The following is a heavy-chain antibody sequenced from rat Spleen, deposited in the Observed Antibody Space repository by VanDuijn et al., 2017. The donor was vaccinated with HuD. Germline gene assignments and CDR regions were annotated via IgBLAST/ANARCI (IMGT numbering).Heavy chain of an antibody. CDR2: IWGNGNT. CDR3: ARSDYDGTYYYGWFAY. D-gene: IGHD1-12*02. CDR1: GFSLTNFH. J-gene: IGHJ3*01. V-gene: IGHV2-13*01. Sequence: QVQLKESGPGLVQPSETLSLTCTVSGFSLTNFHVHWVRQPPGKGLEWMGVIWGNGNTNYKSALKSRLSISRDTSKSQVFLKMNNLQTEDTATYYCARSDYDGTYYYGWFAYWGQGTLVTVSS.